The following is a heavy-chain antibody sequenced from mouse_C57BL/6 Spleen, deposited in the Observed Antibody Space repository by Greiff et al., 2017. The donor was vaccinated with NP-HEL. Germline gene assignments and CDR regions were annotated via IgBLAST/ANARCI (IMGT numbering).Heavy chain of an antibody. Sequence: QVQLQQPGAELVKPGASVKLSCKASGYTFTSYWMQWVKQRPGQGLEWIGEIDPSDSYTNYNQKFKGKATLTVDTSSSTAYMQLSSLASEDSAVYYCAPGYDGYPWGQGTLVTVSA. CDR2: IDPSDSYT. J-gene: IGHJ3*01. CDR1: GYTFTSYW. D-gene: IGHD2-3*01. V-gene: IGHV1-50*01. CDR3: APGYDGYP.